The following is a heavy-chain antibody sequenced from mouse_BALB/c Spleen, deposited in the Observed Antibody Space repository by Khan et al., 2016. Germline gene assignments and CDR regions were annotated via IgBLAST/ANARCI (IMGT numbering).Heavy chain of an antibody. J-gene: IGHJ1*01. Sequence: QIQLVQSGPELKKPGETVKISCKASGYTFTNYGMNWVKQAPGKGLKWMGWINTNTGEPTYAEEFKGRFAFPLETSASTAYLQINNPKNEDTATYFGARCGYGNYGWYFDDWCAGTTVTVSS. V-gene: IGHV9-3*02. CDR1: GYTFTNYG. CDR3: ARCGYGNYGWYFDD. CDR2: INTNTGEP. D-gene: IGHD2-10*02.